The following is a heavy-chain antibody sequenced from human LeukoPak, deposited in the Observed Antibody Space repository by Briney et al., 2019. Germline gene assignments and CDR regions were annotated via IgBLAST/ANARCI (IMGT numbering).Heavy chain of an antibody. D-gene: IGHD5-18*01. Sequence: SETLSLTCTVSGGSISSFYWSWIRQPPGKGLEWSGYISYFGSTNYNPSLESRVTMSVDTSKNQFSLKLSSMTAADTAVYYCARDGDTAMILFAFDIWGQGTMVTVSS. J-gene: IGHJ3*02. CDR3: ARDGDTAMILFAFDI. CDR2: ISYFGST. CDR1: GGSISSFY. V-gene: IGHV4-59*01.